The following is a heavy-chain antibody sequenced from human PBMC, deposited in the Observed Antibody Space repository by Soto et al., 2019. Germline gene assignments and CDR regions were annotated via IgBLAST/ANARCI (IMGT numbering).Heavy chain of an antibody. V-gene: IGHV1-69*13. CDR2: IIPIFGTA. CDR3: ARDYYDSSGYKYYFDY. J-gene: IGHJ4*02. D-gene: IGHD3-22*01. CDR1: GGTFNSYA. Sequence: ASVKVSCKASGGTFNSYAISWVRQAPGQGLEWMGGIIPIFGTANYAQKFQGRVTITADESTSTAYMELSSLRSEDTAVYYCARDYYDSSGYKYYFDYWGQGTLVTVSS.